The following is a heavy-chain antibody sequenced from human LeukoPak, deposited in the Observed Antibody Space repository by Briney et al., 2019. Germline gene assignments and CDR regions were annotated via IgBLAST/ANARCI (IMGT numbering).Heavy chain of an antibody. CDR3: ARYFGEGWAFDI. CDR2: ISYDGSNK. V-gene: IGHV3-30*04. D-gene: IGHD3-16*01. Sequence: GRSLRLSCAASGFTFSSYAMHWVRQAPGKGLEWVAVISYDGSNKYYADSVKGRFTISRDNSKNTLYLQMNSLRAEDTAVYYCARYFGEGWAFDIWGQGTMVTVSS. CDR1: GFTFSSYA. J-gene: IGHJ3*02.